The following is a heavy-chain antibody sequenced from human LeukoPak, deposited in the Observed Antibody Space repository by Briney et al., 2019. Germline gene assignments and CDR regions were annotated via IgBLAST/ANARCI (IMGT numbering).Heavy chain of an antibody. CDR3: ARGFSLAYYDSSGYLFDY. D-gene: IGHD3-22*01. CDR1: GGYISSHY. V-gene: IGHV4-59*11. Sequence: SETLSLTCSVSGGYISSHYWSWIRQPPGKGLEWIGYIYYSGSTNYNPSLMSRVTISVDTSKNQFSLRLSSVTAADTAVYYCARGFSLAYYDSSGYLFDYWGQGNLVTVSS. J-gene: IGHJ4*02. CDR2: IYYSGST.